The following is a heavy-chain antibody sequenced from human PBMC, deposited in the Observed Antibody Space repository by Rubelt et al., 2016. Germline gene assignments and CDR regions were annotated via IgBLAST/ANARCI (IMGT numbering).Heavy chain of an antibody. Sequence: QVQLVQSGAEVKKPGASVTVSCKASGYTFTSYYMHWVRQAPGRGLEWMGIINPSGGSTSCAPKFQGRVTMTRDTSTSTVYMELSSLRSEDTAVYYCAREWSGYFDYWGQGTLVTVSS. V-gene: IGHV1-46*03. CDR2: INPSGGST. D-gene: IGHD2-15*01. CDR1: GYTFTSYY. J-gene: IGHJ4*02. CDR3: AREWSGYFDY.